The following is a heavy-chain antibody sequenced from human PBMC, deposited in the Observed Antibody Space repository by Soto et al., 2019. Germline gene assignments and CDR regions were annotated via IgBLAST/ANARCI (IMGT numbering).Heavy chain of an antibody. V-gene: IGHV3-21*06. CDR1: GFTFTRYS. Sequence: GGSLRLSCAASGFTFTRYSMNRVRQAPGKGLEWVSSISSTTNYIYYGDSMKGRFTISRDNAKNSLYLEMNSLRAEDTAVYYCARESEDLTSNFDYWGQGTLVTVSS. J-gene: IGHJ4*02. CDR3: ARESEDLTSNFDY. CDR2: ISSTTNYI.